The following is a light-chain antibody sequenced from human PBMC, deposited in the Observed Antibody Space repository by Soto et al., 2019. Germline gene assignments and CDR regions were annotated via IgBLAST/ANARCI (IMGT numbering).Light chain of an antibody. CDR3: QQDGSSPTWT. Sequence: EIVLTQSPGTLSLSPGERATLSCRASQSVSSSYLAWYQQKPGQAPRLLIYGASSRATGIPDRFSGSGSGTDFTLTISRLETEDFAVYYCQQDGSSPTWTFGQGTKVEIK. CDR1: QSVSSSY. CDR2: GAS. V-gene: IGKV3-20*01. J-gene: IGKJ1*01.